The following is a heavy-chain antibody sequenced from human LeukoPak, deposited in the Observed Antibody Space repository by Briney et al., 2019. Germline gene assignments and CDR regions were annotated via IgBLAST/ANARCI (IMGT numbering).Heavy chain of an antibody. V-gene: IGHV4-4*07. D-gene: IGHD6-13*01. Sequence: SETLSLTCTVSGGSISSYYWSWIRQPAGKGLEWIGRIYFSGATNYNPSLKSRVTMSVDTSKNQFSLKLNSVTAADTAVYYCARAPWARLAAAVRAYDAFDIWGQGTTVTVSS. J-gene: IGHJ3*02. CDR3: ARAPWARLAAAVRAYDAFDI. CDR1: GGSISSYY. CDR2: IYFSGAT.